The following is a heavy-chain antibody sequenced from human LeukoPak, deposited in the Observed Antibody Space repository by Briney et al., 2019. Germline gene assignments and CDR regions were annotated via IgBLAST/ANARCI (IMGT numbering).Heavy chain of an antibody. CDR3: ARLLTVMYFDY. CDR2: FYYSGST. D-gene: IGHD4-17*01. J-gene: IGHJ4*02. Sequence: SETLSLTCTVSGGSISSYYWSWIRQPPGKGLEWIGNFYYSGSTNYNPSLKSRVTISVDTSKNQFSLKLSSVTAADTAVYYCARLLTVMYFDYWGQGTLVTVSS. V-gene: IGHV4-59*08. CDR1: GGSISSYY.